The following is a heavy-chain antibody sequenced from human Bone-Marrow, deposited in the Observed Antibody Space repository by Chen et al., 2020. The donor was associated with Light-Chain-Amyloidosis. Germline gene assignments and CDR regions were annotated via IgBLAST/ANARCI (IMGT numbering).Heavy chain of an antibody. CDR3: ARRRDGYNFDY. Sequence: EVQLEQSGPDVKKPGESLKISCKGSGYTFPNYWIGWVRQMPGKGLAWMGVIYPDDSDARYSPSFEGQVTISADKAITPAYLQWRSLKASDTAMYYCARRRDGYNFDYWGQGTLVTVSS. D-gene: IGHD5-12*01. CDR2: IYPDDSDA. CDR1: GYTFPNYW. V-gene: IGHV5-51*01. J-gene: IGHJ4*02.